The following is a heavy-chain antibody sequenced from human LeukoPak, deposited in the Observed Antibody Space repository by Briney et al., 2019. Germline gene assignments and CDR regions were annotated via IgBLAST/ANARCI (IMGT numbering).Heavy chain of an antibody. CDR1: GSSISSGYY. CDR3: ARHRRLDY. CDR2: INHSGST. J-gene: IGHJ4*02. V-gene: IGHV4-34*01. Sequence: SETLSLTCTVSGSSISSGYYWSWIRQPPGKGLEWIGEINHSGSTNYNPSLKSRVTISVDTSKNQFSLKLSSVTAADTAVYYCARHRRLDYWGQGTLVTVSS. D-gene: IGHD2-21*01.